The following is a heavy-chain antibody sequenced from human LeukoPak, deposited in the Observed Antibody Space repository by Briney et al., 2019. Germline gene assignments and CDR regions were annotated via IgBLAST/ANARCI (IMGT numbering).Heavy chain of an antibody. CDR2: MYYSGRT. Sequence: PSETLSLTCTVSGGSISSSPYYWGWIRQPPGKGLEWIGSMYYSGRTYYNPSLKSRVTISVDTFKNQFSLKMTSVTAADTAVYYCARHGSPSDVLSAFDIWGQGTMVTVSS. V-gene: IGHV4-39*01. CDR3: ARHGSPSDVLSAFDI. J-gene: IGHJ3*02. CDR1: GGSISSSPYY. D-gene: IGHD3-10*01.